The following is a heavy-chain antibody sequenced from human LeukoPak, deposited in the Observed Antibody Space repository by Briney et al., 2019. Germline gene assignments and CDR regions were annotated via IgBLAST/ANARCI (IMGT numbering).Heavy chain of an antibody. D-gene: IGHD4-17*01. J-gene: IGHJ4*02. Sequence: GGSLRLSCAASGFTFSSYGMHWVRQAPGKGLGWVAFIRYDGSNIYYADSVKGRFTISRDNSKNTLYLQMNSLRAEDTAVYYCARDQHDYGPFDYWGQGTLVTVSS. CDR1: GFTFSSYG. CDR2: IRYDGSNI. CDR3: ARDQHDYGPFDY. V-gene: IGHV3-30*02.